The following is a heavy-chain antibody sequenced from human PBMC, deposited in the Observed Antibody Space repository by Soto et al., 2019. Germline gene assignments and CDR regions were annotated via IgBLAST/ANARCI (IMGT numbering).Heavy chain of an antibody. CDR2: ILDDGNNK. CDR3: ARDDEGGSYCDLGH. D-gene: IGHD3-10*01. Sequence: QVQLVESGGGVVQPGRSLRLSCAASGLTFSNHIMHWVRQAPGKGLEWVAVILDDGNNKYYADSGKGRFTISRDKSKNTLYLQMNSLRTEDTAVYYCARDDEGGSYCDLGHWGQGTLVTVSS. V-gene: IGHV3-30-3*01. CDR1: GLTFSNHI. J-gene: IGHJ4*02.